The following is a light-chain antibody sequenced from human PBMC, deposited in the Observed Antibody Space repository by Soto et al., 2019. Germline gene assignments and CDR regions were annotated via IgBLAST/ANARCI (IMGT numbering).Light chain of an antibody. Sequence: DIQMTQSPSSLSASVGDRVTITCRARQGINNYLAWYQQKPGKVPKLLIYAASTLQSGVPSRFSGSGSGTEFTLTISSLQPEDVAIYYCKKYNSAPRMLGQGTRVEIK. CDR2: AAS. V-gene: IGKV1-27*01. J-gene: IGKJ1*01. CDR3: KKYNSAPRM. CDR1: QGINNY.